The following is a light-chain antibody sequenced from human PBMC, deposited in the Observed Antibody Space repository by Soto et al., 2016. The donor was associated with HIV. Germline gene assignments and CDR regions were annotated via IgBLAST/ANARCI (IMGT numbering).Light chain of an antibody. CDR1: NIGSKT. Sequence: SYELTQPPSVSVAPGQTARITCGGNNIGSKTVHWYQQKPGQAPILVVYDNGDRPSGIPGRFSGSNSGNTATLTISRVEAGDEADYYCQVWDSDSDLRVFGGGTKLT. CDR3: QVWDSDSDLRV. J-gene: IGLJ2*01. CDR2: DNG. V-gene: IGLV3-21*02.